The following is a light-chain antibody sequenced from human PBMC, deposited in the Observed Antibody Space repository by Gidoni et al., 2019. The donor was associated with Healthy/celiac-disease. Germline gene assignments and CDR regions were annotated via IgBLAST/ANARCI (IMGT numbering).Light chain of an antibody. CDR1: QSISSW. CDR2: KAS. J-gene: IGKJ2*01. V-gene: IGKV1-5*03. Sequence: DIQINPSPSTLSASVGDRGTISCLASQSISSWLAWYQQKPGKAPKLLIYKASSLESGVPSRFSGGGCGTEFTLTISSLQPDDFATYYCQQYNSYPYTFGQGTKLEIK. CDR3: QQYNSYPYT.